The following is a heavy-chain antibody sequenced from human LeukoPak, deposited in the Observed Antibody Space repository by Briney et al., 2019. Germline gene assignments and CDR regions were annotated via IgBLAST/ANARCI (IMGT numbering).Heavy chain of an antibody. V-gene: IGHV1-2*02. D-gene: IGHD5-18*01. CDR2: INPNSGGT. CDR1: GYTFTGYY. J-gene: IGHJ5*02. CDR3: ARDSGEVDTAWFDP. Sequence: GASVKVSCKASGYTFTGYYMHWVRQAPGQGLEWMGWINPNSGGTNYAQKFQGRVTMTRDTSISTAYMELSRLRSDDTAVYYCARDSGEVDTAWFDPWGQGTLVTVSS.